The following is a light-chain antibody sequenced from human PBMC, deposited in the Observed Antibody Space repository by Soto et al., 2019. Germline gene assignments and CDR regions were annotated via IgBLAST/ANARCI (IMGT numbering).Light chain of an antibody. V-gene: IGKV1-39*01. CDR1: QTIDNY. CDR3: QHTYTIPFA. Sequence: DMQMTQSPSSLSASVVDRVTITCRPSQTIDNYLNWYQHKPGKAPILLIYGASTLQSGVSSRFTGSASGTDFTLTIDNLQAEDFATYYCQHTYTIPFAFGQGTKLEI. J-gene: IGKJ2*01. CDR2: GAS.